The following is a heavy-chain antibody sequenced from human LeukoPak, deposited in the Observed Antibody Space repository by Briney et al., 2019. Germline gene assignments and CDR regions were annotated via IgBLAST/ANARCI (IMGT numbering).Heavy chain of an antibody. CDR3: AKAKIPGIAVAGYFDY. V-gene: IGHV3-23*01. J-gene: IGHJ4*02. D-gene: IGHD6-19*01. Sequence: GGSLRLSCAASGFTFSSYAMSWVRQAPGKGLECVSAISGSGGSTYYADSVKGRFTISRENSKNTLYLQMNSLRAEDTAVYYCAKAKIPGIAVAGYFDYWGQGTLVTVSS. CDR1: GFTFSSYA. CDR2: ISGSGGST.